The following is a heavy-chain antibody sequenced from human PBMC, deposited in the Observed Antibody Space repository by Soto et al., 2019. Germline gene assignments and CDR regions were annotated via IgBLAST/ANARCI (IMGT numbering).Heavy chain of an antibody. CDR1: GYTFTSYA. Sequence: GASVKVSCKASGYTFTSYAMQWVRQAPGQRLEWMGWINAGNGNTKYSQKFQGRVTITRDTSASTAYMELSSLRSEDTAVYYCARLEWFGVPTFDYWGQGTLVTVSS. D-gene: IGHD3-10*01. V-gene: IGHV1-3*01. J-gene: IGHJ4*02. CDR3: ARLEWFGVPTFDY. CDR2: INAGNGNT.